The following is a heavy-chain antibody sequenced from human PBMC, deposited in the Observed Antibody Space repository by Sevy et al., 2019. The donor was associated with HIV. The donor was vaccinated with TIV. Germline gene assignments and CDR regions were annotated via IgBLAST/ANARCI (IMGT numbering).Heavy chain of an antibody. D-gene: IGHD3-22*01. CDR2: ISSSGTNI. V-gene: IGHV3-48*03. CDR3: ARVDANYDKGFDP. Sequence: GGSLRLSCEASGFTFSSYEMNWVRQAPGKGLEWVSYISSSGTNIKYADSVKGRFTISRDNAKNSRYMQMNSLRAEDKAVYYCARVDANYDKGFDPWGQGTLVTVSS. CDR1: GFTFSSYE. J-gene: IGHJ5*02.